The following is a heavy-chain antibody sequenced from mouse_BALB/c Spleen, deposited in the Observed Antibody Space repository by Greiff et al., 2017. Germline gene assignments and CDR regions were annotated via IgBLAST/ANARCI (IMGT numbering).Heavy chain of an antibody. CDR3: ARDPVYRYNAMDY. V-gene: IGHV2-6-7*01. Sequence: VQRVESGPGLVAPSQSLSITCTVSGFSLTGYGVNWVRQPPGKGLEWLGMIWGDGSTDYNSALKSRLSISKDNSKSQVFLKMNSLQTDDTARYYCARDPVYRYNAMDYWGQGTSVTVSS. CDR1: GFSLTGYG. J-gene: IGHJ4*01. D-gene: IGHD2-14*01. CDR2: IWGDGST.